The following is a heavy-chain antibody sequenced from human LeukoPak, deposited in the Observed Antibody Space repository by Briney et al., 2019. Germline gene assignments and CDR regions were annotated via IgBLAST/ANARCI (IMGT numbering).Heavy chain of an antibody. J-gene: IGHJ6*02. CDR2: IDPSDSYI. V-gene: IGHV5-10-1*01. CDR1: GYSFTSYW. D-gene: IGHD5-18*01. Sequence: GESLRISCKGSGYSFTSYWIIWVRQMPGKGLEWMGRIDPSDSYIKYSPSFQVHVTISADKSIDTAYLQWSSLKASDTAMYYCARIQRDYSYHGMDVWGQGTTVTVSS. CDR3: ARIQRDYSYHGMDV.